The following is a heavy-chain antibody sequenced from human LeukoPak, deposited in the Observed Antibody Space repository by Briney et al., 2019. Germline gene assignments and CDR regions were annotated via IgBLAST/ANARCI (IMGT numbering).Heavy chain of an antibody. V-gene: IGHV4-39*07. CDR3: ARVTTVLTVDY. CDR2: IYYSGST. D-gene: IGHD4-23*01. CDR1: GGSISSSSYY. J-gene: IGHJ4*02. Sequence: PSETLSLTCTVSGGSISSSSYYWGWVRQPPGKGLEWIGSIYYSGSTYYSPSLKSRVTISVATSKSQFSLNLSSVTAADTAVYYCARVTTVLTVDYWGQGTLVTVSS.